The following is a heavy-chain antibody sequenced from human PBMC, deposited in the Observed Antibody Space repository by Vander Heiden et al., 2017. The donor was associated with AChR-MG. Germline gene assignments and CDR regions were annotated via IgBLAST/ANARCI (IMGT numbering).Heavy chain of an antibody. CDR1: GYTFTRLA. J-gene: IGHJ4*02. V-gene: IGHV1-3*01. CDR2: INAGNGNT. D-gene: IGHD6-13*01. CDR3: ARGGYSSSWYPSPFDY. Sequence: VPLAQSGAEVKKPGDSVKVSCTAPGYTFTRLAMDLMRQAAGQRREWMGWINAGNGNTKYSQEFQGRVTITRNTSASTAYMELSSLRSEDTAVYYCARGGYSSSWYPSPFDYWGQGTLVTVSA.